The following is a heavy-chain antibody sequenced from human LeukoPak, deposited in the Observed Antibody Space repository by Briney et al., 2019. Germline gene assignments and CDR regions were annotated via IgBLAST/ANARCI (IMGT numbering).Heavy chain of an antibody. CDR2: IVVGSGNT. CDR1: GFTFTSSA. Sequence: SVKVSCKASGFTFTSSAVQWVRQARGQRLEWIGWIVVGSGNTNYAQKFQERVTITRDMSTSTAYMELSSLRSEDTTVYYCAGGSGSYHVDYWGQGTLVTVSS. CDR3: AGGSGSYHVDY. D-gene: IGHD3-10*01. V-gene: IGHV1-58*01. J-gene: IGHJ4*02.